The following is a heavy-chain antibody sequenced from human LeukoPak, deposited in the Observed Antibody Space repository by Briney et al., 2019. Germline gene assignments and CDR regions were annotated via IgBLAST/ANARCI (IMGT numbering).Heavy chain of an antibody. CDR2: IYPGDSDT. J-gene: IGHJ4*02. D-gene: IGHD5-24*01. CDR3: ALHYRVATIDY. V-gene: IGHV5-51*01. CDR1: GYSFTSHW. Sequence: GESLKISCKGSGYSFTSHWIGWVRQMPGKGLEWMGIIYPGDSDTRYSPSFQGQVTISADKSISTAYLQWSSLKASDTATYYCALHYRVATIDYWGQGTLVTVSS.